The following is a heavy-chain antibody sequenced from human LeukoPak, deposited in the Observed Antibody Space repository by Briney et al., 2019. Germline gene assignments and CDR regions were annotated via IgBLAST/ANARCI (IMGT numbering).Heavy chain of an antibody. V-gene: IGHV1-8*01. D-gene: IGHD2-2*01. CDR3: ARGRYCSSTSCYGFYYYYYMDV. J-gene: IGHJ6*03. CDR2: MNPNSGNT. CDR1: GYTFTSYD. Sequence: ASVKVSCKASGYTFTSYDINWVRQATGQGLEWMGWMNPNSGNTGYAQKFQGRVTMTRNTSISTAYMELSSLRSEDTAVYYCARGRYCSSTSCYGFYYYYYMDVWGKGTTVTISS.